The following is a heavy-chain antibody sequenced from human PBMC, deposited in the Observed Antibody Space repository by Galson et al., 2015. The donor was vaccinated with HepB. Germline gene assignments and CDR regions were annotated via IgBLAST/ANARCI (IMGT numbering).Heavy chain of an antibody. CDR3: TTVKPPITMGSTTGDFES. J-gene: IGHJ4*02. CDR2: ITYDGSDK. V-gene: IGHV3-30*03. D-gene: IGHD3-10*01. Sequence: SLRLSCAASGFIFSNFGMHWVRQAPGKGLEWVATITYDGSDKYYADSVKGRFTVSRGNSKNTLYLEMNSLRPEDTAMYYCTTVKPPITMGSTTGDFESWGQGTQVTVSS. CDR1: GFIFSNFG.